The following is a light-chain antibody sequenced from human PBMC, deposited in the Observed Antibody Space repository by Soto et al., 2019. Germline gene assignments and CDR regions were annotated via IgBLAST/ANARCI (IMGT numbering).Light chain of an antibody. V-gene: IGKV3-11*01. CDR3: QQYGSSRWT. Sequence: EIVLTQSPATLSLSPGERATLSCRASQSVNNYLAWYQQKPGQAPRLLIDETSIRASGIPARFSGSGSGTDFTLTISSLEPEDFAVYYCQQYGSSRWTFGQGTKVDIK. CDR1: QSVNNY. CDR2: ETS. J-gene: IGKJ1*01.